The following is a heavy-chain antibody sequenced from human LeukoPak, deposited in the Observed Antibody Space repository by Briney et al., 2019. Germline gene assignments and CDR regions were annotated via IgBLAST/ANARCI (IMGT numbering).Heavy chain of an antibody. CDR2: ISAYNGNT. J-gene: IGHJ3*02. D-gene: IGHD1-26*01. CDR1: GYTFPSYG. V-gene: IGHV1-18*01. CDR3: ARERDSGVMDI. Sequence: VASVKVSCRASGYTFPSYGISGVRQAPGQGLEGMGWISAYNGNTNYAQKLQGRVTMTTDTATSTAYMELRSLRSDDTAVYYCARERDSGVMDIWGQGTMVTVSS.